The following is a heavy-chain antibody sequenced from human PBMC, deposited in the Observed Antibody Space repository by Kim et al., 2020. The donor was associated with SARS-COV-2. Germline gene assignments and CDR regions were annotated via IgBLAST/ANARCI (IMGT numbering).Heavy chain of an antibody. Sequence: GGSLRLSCSASGFTFSSYAMHWVRQAPGKGLEYVSAISSNGGSTYYADSVKGRFTISRDNSKNTLYLQMSSLRAEDTAVYYCVKGLAVAGIIGKYYFDYWGQGTLVTVSS. CDR1: GFTFSSYA. D-gene: IGHD6-19*01. J-gene: IGHJ4*02. CDR2: ISSNGGST. CDR3: VKGLAVAGIIGKYYFDY. V-gene: IGHV3-64D*09.